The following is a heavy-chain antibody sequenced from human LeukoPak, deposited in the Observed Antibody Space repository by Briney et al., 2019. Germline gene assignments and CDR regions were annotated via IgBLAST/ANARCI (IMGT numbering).Heavy chain of an antibody. D-gene: IGHD3-10*01. CDR1: GGTFSSYA. Sequence: GASVKVSCKASGGTFSSYAISWVRQAPGQGLEWMGGIIPIFGTANYAQKFQGRVTITADESTRTAYMELSSLRSEDTAVYYCARPRSLPLWFGELPRDYYGMDVWGQGTTVTVSS. CDR3: ARPRSLPLWFGELPRDYYGMDV. CDR2: IIPIFGTA. J-gene: IGHJ6*02. V-gene: IGHV1-69*13.